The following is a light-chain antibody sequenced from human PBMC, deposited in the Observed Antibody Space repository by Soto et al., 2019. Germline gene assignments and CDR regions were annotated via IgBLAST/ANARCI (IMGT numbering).Light chain of an antibody. CDR2: GNN. V-gene: IGLV1-40*01. CDR1: SSNIGAGYD. Sequence: QSVLTQPPSVYGAPGQRVTISCTWSSSNIGAGYDVHWYQQLPGTAPKLLIYGNNNRPSGVPDRFSGSKSGTSASLAITGLQAEDEADYYCQSYDSSLSGYVVFGGGTKLTVL. CDR3: QSYDSSLSGYVV. J-gene: IGLJ2*01.